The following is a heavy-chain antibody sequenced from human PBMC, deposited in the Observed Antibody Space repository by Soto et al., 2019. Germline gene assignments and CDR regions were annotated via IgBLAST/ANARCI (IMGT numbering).Heavy chain of an antibody. J-gene: IGHJ4*01. CDR1: GYSISSGSY. D-gene: IGHD6-19*01. CDR3: GRAHFMVVAGSTFVN. Sequence: SETLSLTCTVSGYSISSGSYWGWIRQPPGKGPEWIASIYHGGTTFYNPSLKSRITISVDTSHNQFSLNLRSVTAADSAVYYCGRAHFMVVAGSTFVNGGPEALVTVSS. CDR2: IYHGGTT. V-gene: IGHV4-38-2*02.